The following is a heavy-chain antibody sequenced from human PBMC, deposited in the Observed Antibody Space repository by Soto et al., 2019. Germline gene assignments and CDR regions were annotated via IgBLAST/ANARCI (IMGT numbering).Heavy chain of an antibody. CDR2: IWHDGNNK. CDR3: ASDLVGASHSYGLDV. V-gene: IGHV3-33*01. CDR1: GFTFSNYG. J-gene: IGHJ6*02. Sequence: LRLSCAASGFTFSNYGMHWVRQAPGKGLEWVAIIWHDGNNKYYADSVRGRFIISRDNSKNRLYLQMNSLRAEDTAVYYCASDLVGASHSYGLDVWGQGTPVTASS. D-gene: IGHD1-26*01.